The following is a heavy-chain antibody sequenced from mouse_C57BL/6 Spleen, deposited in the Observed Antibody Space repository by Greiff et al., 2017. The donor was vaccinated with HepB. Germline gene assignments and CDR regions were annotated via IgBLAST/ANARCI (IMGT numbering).Heavy chain of an antibody. V-gene: IGHV5-4*01. D-gene: IGHD1-1*01. J-gene: IGHJ1*03. CDR3: ARDLPYYGSSSWYFDV. Sequence: VQLKESGGGLVKPGGSLKLSCAASGFTFSSYAMSWVRQTPEKRLEWVATISDGGSYTYYPDNVKGRFTISRDNAKNNLYLQMSHLKSEDTAMYYFARDLPYYGSSSWYFDVWGTGTTVTVSS. CDR2: ISDGGSYT. CDR1: GFTFSSYA.